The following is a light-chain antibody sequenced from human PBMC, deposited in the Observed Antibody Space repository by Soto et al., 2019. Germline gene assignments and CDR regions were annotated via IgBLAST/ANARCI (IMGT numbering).Light chain of an antibody. CDR2: DAS. J-gene: IGKJ4*01. CDR3: QQFDNFPLT. Sequence: DIQMTQSPSSLSASVGDRVTITCQASQDIGNYLNWYQQKPGKAPKILIYDASVLEAGVPSRFSGGGSGTHFTLSISSLQAEDVATYYCQQFDNFPLTFGGGTKVEIK. CDR1: QDIGNY. V-gene: IGKV1-33*01.